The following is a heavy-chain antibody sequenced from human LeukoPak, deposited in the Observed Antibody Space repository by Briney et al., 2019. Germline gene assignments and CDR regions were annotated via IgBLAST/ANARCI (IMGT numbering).Heavy chain of an antibody. CDR2: MNPNSGNT. D-gene: IGHD3-10*01. CDR3: ARGIRVRGVIIYYYYTDV. V-gene: IGHV1-8*01. Sequence: ASVKVSCKASGYTFTSYDINWVRKATGQGLEWRGWMNPNSGNTGYAQKFQGRVTMTRNTSISTAYMEPSSLRSEDTAVYYCARGIRVRGVIIYYYYTDVWGKGTTVTVSS. CDR1: GYTFTSYD. J-gene: IGHJ6*03.